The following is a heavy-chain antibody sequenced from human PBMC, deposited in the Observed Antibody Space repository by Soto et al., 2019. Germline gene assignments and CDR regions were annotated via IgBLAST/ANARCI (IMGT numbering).Heavy chain of an antibody. CDR2: IRSQKDGGAT. J-gene: IGHJ5*02. CDR1: GFTVKDAW. Sequence: EIQLVESRGGVVKPGESLTLSCAASGFTVKDAWMHWVRQAPGKGLEWVGLIRSQKDGGATHYAAPVKDRFTISRDDSRNTLYLRMNSLKIEDTAVYYCTQLYRDDPWGQGTLVTVSS. V-gene: IGHV3-15*06. D-gene: IGHD3-10*01. CDR3: TQLYRDDP.